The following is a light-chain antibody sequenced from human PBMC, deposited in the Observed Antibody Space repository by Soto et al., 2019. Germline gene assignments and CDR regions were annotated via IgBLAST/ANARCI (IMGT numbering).Light chain of an antibody. CDR3: AAWDDSLSGVV. CDR2: RTN. CDR1: SPNIGRHY. J-gene: IGLJ3*02. V-gene: IGLV1-47*01. Sequence: QSVLTQPPSASGTPGQRVTISCAGSSPNIGRHYVYWYQQLPGTAPKLLIYRTNHRPSGVPDRFSGSKSGTSASLAISGLRSEDEADYYCAAWDDSLSGVVFGGGTKVTVL.